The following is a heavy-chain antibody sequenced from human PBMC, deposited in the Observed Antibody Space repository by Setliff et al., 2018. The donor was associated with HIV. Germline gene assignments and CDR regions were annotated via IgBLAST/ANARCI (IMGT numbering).Heavy chain of an antibody. CDR2: ISSSSSYI. J-gene: IGHJ4*02. Sequence: GGSLRLSCAASGFTFRNYKFNWVRQAPGRGLEWVSSISSSSSYIFYADSVKGRFSISRDKSKNTLYLQMNSLRVEDTALYYCARDRGDRELDYWGQGTLVTVSS. CDR1: GFTFRNYK. CDR3: ARDRGDRELDY. D-gene: IGHD1-1*01. V-gene: IGHV3-21*01.